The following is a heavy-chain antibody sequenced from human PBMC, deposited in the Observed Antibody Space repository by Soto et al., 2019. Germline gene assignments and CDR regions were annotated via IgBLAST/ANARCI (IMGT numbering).Heavy chain of an antibody. V-gene: IGHV4-30-2*01. D-gene: IGHD4-17*01. CDR1: GGSFSGYS. CDR2: IYHSGST. CDR3: ARAHYGDYGYGMDV. Sequence: SETLSLTCAVYGGSFSGYSWSWIRQPPGKGLEWIGYIYHSGSTYYNPSLKSRVTISVDRSKNQFSLKLSSVTAADTAVYYCARAHYGDYGYGMDVWGQGTTVTVSS. J-gene: IGHJ6*02.